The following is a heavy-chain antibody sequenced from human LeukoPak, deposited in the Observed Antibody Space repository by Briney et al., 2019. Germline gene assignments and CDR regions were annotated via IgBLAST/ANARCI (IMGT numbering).Heavy chain of an antibody. Sequence: GGSLRLSCAASGFTFSSYGMHWVRQAPGKGLEWVAVISYDGSDQHYADSAKGRFTISRDNSKNTLYLQMNSLRAEDTAVYHCAKSRSHYFDYWGQGTQVTVSS. J-gene: IGHJ4*02. V-gene: IGHV3-30*18. CDR3: AKSRSHYFDY. CDR2: ISYDGSDQ. CDR1: GFTFSSYG.